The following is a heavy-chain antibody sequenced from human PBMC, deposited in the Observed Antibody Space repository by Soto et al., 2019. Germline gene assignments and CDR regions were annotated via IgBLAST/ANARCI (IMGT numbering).Heavy chain of an antibody. D-gene: IGHD3-3*01. CDR2: ISYDGSNK. V-gene: IGHV3-30-3*01. CDR1: GFTFSSYA. Sequence: PGGSLRLSCAASGFTFSSYAMHWVRQAPGKGLEWVAVISYDGSNKYYADSVKGRFTISRDNSKNTLYLQMNSLRAEDTAVYYCARVTYDFWSGYWDYYYGMDVWGQGTTVTVSS. CDR3: ARVTYDFWSGYWDYYYGMDV. J-gene: IGHJ6*02.